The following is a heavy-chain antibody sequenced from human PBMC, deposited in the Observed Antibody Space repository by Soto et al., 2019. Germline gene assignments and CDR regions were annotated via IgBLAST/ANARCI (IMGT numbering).Heavy chain of an antibody. J-gene: IGHJ5*02. V-gene: IGHV4-61*08. CDR3: ARVGLLCSSTSCYGNWFDP. CDR2: IYYSGST. CDR1: GGSVSSGDYY. Sequence: QVQLQESGPGLVKPSETLSLTCTVSGGSVSSGDYYWGWIRQPPGKGLKWIGYIYYSGSTNYNPSLKSRVTISVDTSKNQFSLRLYSVTTADTAVYYCARVGLLCSSTSCYGNWFDPWGQGTLVTVSS. D-gene: IGHD2-2*01.